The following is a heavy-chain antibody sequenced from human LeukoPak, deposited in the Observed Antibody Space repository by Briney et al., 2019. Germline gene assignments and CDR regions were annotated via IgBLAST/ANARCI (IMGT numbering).Heavy chain of an antibody. Sequence: SETLSLTCTVSGGSISSYYWSWIRQPPGKVLEWIGYIYYSGSTNYNPSLKSRVTISVDTSKNQFSLKLSSVTAADTAVYYCARESGRDAFDIWGQGTMVTVSS. CDR2: IYYSGST. CDR1: GGSISSYY. V-gene: IGHV4-59*01. J-gene: IGHJ3*02. CDR3: ARESGRDAFDI. D-gene: IGHD6-25*01.